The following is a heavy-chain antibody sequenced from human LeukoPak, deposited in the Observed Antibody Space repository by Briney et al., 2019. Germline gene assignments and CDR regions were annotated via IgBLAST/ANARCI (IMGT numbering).Heavy chain of an antibody. D-gene: IGHD6-13*01. V-gene: IGHV1-69*13. CDR3: ARDWRSSSWYRDHYYYYMDV. Sequence: ASVKVSCKASGGTFSSYAISWVRQAPRQGLEWMGGIIPIFGTANYAQKFQGRVTITADESTSTAYMELSSLRSEDTAVYYCARDWRSSSWYRDHYYYYMDVWGKGTTVTVSS. J-gene: IGHJ6*03. CDR2: IIPIFGTA. CDR1: GGTFSSYA.